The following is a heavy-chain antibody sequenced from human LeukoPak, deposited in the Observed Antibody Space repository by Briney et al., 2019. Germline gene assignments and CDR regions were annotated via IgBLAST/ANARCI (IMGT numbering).Heavy chain of an antibody. CDR2: INPSGGST. V-gene: IGHV1-46*01. CDR1: GYTFTSYY. Sequence: VASVKVSCKASGYTFTSYYMNWVRQAPGQGLEWMGIINPSGGSTSYAQKFQGRVTMTRDMSTSTVYMELSSLRSEDTAVYYCARARRMQLWSSYNWFDPWGQGTLVTVSS. J-gene: IGHJ5*02. CDR3: ARARRMQLWSSYNWFDP. D-gene: IGHD5-18*01.